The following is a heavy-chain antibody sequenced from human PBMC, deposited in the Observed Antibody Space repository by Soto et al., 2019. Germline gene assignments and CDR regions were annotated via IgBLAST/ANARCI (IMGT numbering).Heavy chain of an antibody. Sequence: GGSLRLSCAASGFTFSSYGMHWVRQAPGKGLEWVAVIWYDGSNKYYADSVKGRFTISRDNSKNTLYLQMNSLRAEDTAVYYCARDPEQQLGLLQGYCDYWGQGTLVTVSS. CDR2: IWYDGSNK. D-gene: IGHD6-13*01. J-gene: IGHJ4*02. CDR1: GFTFSSYG. CDR3: ARDPEQQLGLLQGYCDY. V-gene: IGHV3-33*01.